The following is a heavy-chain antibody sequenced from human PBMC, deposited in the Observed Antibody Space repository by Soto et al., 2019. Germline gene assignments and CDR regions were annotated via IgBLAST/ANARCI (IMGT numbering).Heavy chain of an antibody. CDR2: ISGSGGST. Sequence: EVQLLESGGGLVQPGGSLRLSCAASGFTFSSYAMSWVRQAPGKGLEWVSAISGSGGSTYYADSVKGRFTISRDNSKNTLYLQLNSLRAEHTAVYYCAKDAPLLRYFDSLPRNFPFDYWGQGTLVTVSS. CDR1: GFTFSSYA. D-gene: IGHD3-9*01. V-gene: IGHV3-23*01. J-gene: IGHJ4*02. CDR3: AKDAPLLRYFDSLPRNFPFDY.